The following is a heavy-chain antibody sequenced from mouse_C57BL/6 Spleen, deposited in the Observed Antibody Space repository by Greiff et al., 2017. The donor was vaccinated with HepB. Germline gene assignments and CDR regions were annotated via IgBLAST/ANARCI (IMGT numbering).Heavy chain of an antibody. V-gene: IGHV2-2*01. CDR3: TRNLDSSGYEDAMDY. J-gene: IGHJ4*01. D-gene: IGHD3-2*02. CDR1: GFSLTSYG. Sequence: QVQLKESGPGLVQPSQSLSITCTVSGFSLTSYGVHWVRQSPGKGLEWLGVIWSGGSTDYNAAFISRLSISKDNSKSQVFFKMNSLQADDTAIYYCTRNLDSSGYEDAMDYWGQGTSVTVSS. CDR2: IWSGGST.